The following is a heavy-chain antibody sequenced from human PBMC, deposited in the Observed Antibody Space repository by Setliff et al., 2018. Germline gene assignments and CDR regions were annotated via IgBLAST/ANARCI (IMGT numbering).Heavy chain of an antibody. V-gene: IGHV4-4*08. J-gene: IGHJ5*02. CDR2: IHISGST. CDR3: ARGAGWWDL. Sequence: KPSETLSLTCTVSGGSISSYYWSWIRQPPGKGLEWIGYIHISGSTNYNPSLKSRVTISVDTSKNQFSLKLSSVTAADTAVYYCARGAGWWDLWGQGTLVTVSS. CDR1: GGSISSYY.